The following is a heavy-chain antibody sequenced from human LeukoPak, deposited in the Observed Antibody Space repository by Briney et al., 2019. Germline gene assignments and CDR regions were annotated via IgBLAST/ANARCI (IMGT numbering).Heavy chain of an antibody. CDR2: IIPIFGIA. Sequence: SVNVSCKASVGTFSSYVISWVRQPPGQGGAWVGRIIPIFGIANYAQKFQGRVTITADKSTITAYMEVSSLRAEDTAVYYCARENSGSYYADWGQGTLVTVSS. CDR3: ARENSGSYYAD. J-gene: IGHJ4*02. V-gene: IGHV1-69*04. CDR1: VGTFSSYV. D-gene: IGHD1-26*01.